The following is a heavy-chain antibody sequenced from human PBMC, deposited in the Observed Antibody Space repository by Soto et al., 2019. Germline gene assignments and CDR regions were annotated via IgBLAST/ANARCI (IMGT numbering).Heavy chain of an antibody. CDR3: ARGGWPFDY. J-gene: IGHJ4*02. D-gene: IGHD1-26*01. Sequence: QVQLVQSGAEVKKPGSSVKVSCKASGGTFSSYTISWVRQAPGQGLEWMGRIIPILGIANYAQKFQGRVTITADKPTSTAYRELSSLRSEDTAVYYCARGGWPFDYWGQGTLVTVSS. CDR1: GGTFSSYT. CDR2: IIPILGIA. V-gene: IGHV1-69*02.